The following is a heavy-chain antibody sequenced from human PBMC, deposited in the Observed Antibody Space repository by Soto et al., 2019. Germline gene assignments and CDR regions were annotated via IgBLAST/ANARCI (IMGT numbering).Heavy chain of an antibody. Sequence: QLQLQESGPGLVKPSETLSLTCTVSGGSISSSSYYWGWIRQPPGKGLEWIGSIYYSGSTYYNPSLKSRVPISVDTSKNQFSLKLSSVTAADTAVYYCARLPRARYCSSTSCYDKPFDYWGQGTLVTVSS. CDR2: IYYSGST. CDR1: GGSISSSSYY. J-gene: IGHJ4*02. D-gene: IGHD2-2*01. V-gene: IGHV4-39*01. CDR3: ARLPRARYCSSTSCYDKPFDY.